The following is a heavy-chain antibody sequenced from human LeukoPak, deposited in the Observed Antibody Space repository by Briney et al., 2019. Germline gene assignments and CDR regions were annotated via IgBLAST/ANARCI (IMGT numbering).Heavy chain of an antibody. CDR2: ISSSSSYI. CDR1: GFTFSSYS. V-gene: IGHV3-21*01. Sequence: GGSLRLSCAASGFTFSSYSMNWVRQAPGKGLEWVSSISSSSSYIYCADSVKGRFTISRDNAKNPLYLQMNSLRAEDTAVYYCARDASYGDYDSNDAFDIWGQGTMVTVSS. J-gene: IGHJ3*02. CDR3: ARDASYGDYDSNDAFDI. D-gene: IGHD4-17*01.